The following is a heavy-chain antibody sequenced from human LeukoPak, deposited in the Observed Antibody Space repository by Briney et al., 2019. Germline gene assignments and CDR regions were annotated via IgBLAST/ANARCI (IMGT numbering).Heavy chain of an antibody. Sequence: GASVKVSCKASGGTFSSYAISWVRQAPGQGLEWMGGIIPIFGTANYAQKFQGRVTITADESTSTAYMELSSLRSEDTAVYYCARDQYSYGQNWFDPWGQGTLVTVSS. V-gene: IGHV1-69*13. CDR2: IIPIFGTA. CDR1: GGTFSSYA. D-gene: IGHD5-18*01. J-gene: IGHJ5*02. CDR3: ARDQYSYGQNWFDP.